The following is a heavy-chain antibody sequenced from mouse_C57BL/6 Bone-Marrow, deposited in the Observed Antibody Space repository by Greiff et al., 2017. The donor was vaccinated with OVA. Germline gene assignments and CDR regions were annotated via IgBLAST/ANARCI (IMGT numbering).Heavy chain of an antibody. J-gene: IGHJ2*01. CDR2: IDPSDSYT. CDR3: ARGTPFFDY. Sequence: VKLQQSGAELVRPGTSVKLSCKASGYTFTSYWMHWVKQRPGQGLEWIGVIDPSDSYTNYNQKFKGKATLTVDTSSSTAYMQLSSLTSEDSAVYYCARGTPFFDYWGQGTTLTVSS. CDR1: GYTFTSYW. D-gene: IGHD3-1*01. V-gene: IGHV1-59*01.